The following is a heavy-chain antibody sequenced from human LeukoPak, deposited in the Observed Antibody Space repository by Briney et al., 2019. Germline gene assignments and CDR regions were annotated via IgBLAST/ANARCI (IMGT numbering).Heavy chain of an antibody. CDR1: GGSISITSYY. CDR2: MYSSGST. CDR3: ARGRLLRYFEKASLLYYCYYMDV. V-gene: IGHV4-39*07. J-gene: IGHJ6*03. Sequence: SETLSLTCTVSGGSISITSYYWGWIRQPPGKGLEWIGSMYSSGSTYYNPSLKSRVTISVDTSKNQFSLKLSSVTAADTAVYYCARGRLLRYFEKASLLYYCYYMDVWGKGTTVTISS. D-gene: IGHD3-9*01.